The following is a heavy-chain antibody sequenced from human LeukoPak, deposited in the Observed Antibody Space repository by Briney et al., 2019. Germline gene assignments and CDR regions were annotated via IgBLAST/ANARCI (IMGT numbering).Heavy chain of an antibody. CDR2: IYHCGST. D-gene: IGHD3-10*01. CDR1: GGSISSGGYY. V-gene: IGHV4-30-2*01. J-gene: IGHJ4*02. CDR3: ARGGITMVRGVILLFDY. Sequence: PSQTLSLTCTVSGGSISSGGYYWSWIRQPPGKGLEWIGYIYHCGSTYYNPSLKSRVTISVDRSKNQFSLKLSSVTAADTAVYYCARGGITMVRGVILLFDYWGQGTLVTVSS.